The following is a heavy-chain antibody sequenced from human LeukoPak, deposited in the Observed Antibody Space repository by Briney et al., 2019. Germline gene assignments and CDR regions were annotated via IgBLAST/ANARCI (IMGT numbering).Heavy chain of an antibody. J-gene: IGHJ5*02. CDR3: ARHGGYCSSTSCYGNWFDP. V-gene: IGHV4-38-2*01. D-gene: IGHD2-2*01. Sequence: SETLSLTCAVSGYSISSGYYWDWIRQPPGKGLEWIGNIYHSGSTYYNPSLKSRVTISVDTSKNQFSLKLSSVTAADTAVYYCARHGGYCSSTSCYGNWFDPWGQGTLVTVSS. CDR2: IYHSGST. CDR1: GYSISSGYY.